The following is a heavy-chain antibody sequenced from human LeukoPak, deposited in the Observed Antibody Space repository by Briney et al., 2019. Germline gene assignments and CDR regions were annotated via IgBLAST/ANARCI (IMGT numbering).Heavy chain of an antibody. J-gene: IGHJ4*02. D-gene: IGHD6-13*01. CDR1: GFTVCTNY. V-gene: IGHV3-66*02. CDR3: TRGPGSTWYSDY. Sequence: PGGSLRLSCAASGFTVCTNYMNWVRQAPGKGLEWVSIIYSGRDTYYADSVKGRFTISRDNSKNTLYLQMNSLRAEDTAVYYCTRGPGSTWYSDYWGQGTLVTVSS. CDR2: IYSGRDT.